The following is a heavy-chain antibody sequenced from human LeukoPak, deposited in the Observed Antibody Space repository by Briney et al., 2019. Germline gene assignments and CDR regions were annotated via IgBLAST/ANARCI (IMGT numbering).Heavy chain of an antibody. Sequence: GGSLRLSCAASGFTFSSYSMNWVRQAPGKGLEWVSSISSSGSYIYYADSVKGRFTISRDNANKSLYLQLNSLRAEDTAVYFCAGEPIYAKTFDYWGQGPLVTVS. CDR2: ISSSGSYI. J-gene: IGHJ4*02. V-gene: IGHV3-21*01. CDR3: AGEPIYAKTFDY. D-gene: IGHD2/OR15-2a*01. CDR1: GFTFSSYS.